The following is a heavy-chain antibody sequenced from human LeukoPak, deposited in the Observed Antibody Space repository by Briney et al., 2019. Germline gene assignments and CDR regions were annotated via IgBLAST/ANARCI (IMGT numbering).Heavy chain of an antibody. Sequence: AASVKVSCKASGGTFSSYAISWVRQAPGQGLEWMGRIIPIFGTANYAQKFQGRVTITTDESTSTAYMELSSLRSEDTAVYYCARASGYCTNGVCYRGYYYYMDVWGKGTTVTVSS. CDR1: GGTFSSYA. J-gene: IGHJ6*03. CDR3: ARASGYCTNGVCYRGYYYYMDV. V-gene: IGHV1-69*05. D-gene: IGHD2-8*01. CDR2: IIPIFGTA.